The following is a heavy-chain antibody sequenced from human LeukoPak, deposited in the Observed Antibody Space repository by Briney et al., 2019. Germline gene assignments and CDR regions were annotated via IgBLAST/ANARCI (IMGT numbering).Heavy chain of an antibody. D-gene: IGHD6-13*01. Sequence: GGSLRLSCAASGFTVSSNYMSWVRQAPGKGLEWVSVIYSGGSTYYADSVKGRFTISRDNSKNTLYLQMNSLRAEDTAVYYCARLGLASAGMRFFDYWGQGTLVTVSS. CDR2: IYSGGST. V-gene: IGHV3-66*04. CDR1: GFTVSSNY. J-gene: IGHJ4*02. CDR3: ARLGLASAGMRFFDY.